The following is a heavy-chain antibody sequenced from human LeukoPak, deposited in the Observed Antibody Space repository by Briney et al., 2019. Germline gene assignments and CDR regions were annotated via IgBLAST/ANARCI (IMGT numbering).Heavy chain of an antibody. CDR1: GGSISGSNYY. V-gene: IGHV4-39*01. CDR2: IFYSGRT. Sequence: PSETLSLTCIVSGGSISGSNYYRGWIRQPPGMGLEWIGSIFYSGRTYFNPSLKSRVTISVDTSKNQFSLRLSSVTAADTAVYYCARHEEEDGYNAKTLDYWGQGALVTVSS. CDR3: ARHEEEDGYNAKTLDY. J-gene: IGHJ4*02. D-gene: IGHD5-24*01.